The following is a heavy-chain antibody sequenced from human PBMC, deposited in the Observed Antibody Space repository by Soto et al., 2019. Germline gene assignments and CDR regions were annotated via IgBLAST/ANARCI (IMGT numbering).Heavy chain of an antibody. Sequence: EVQLVESGGGLVQPGGSLRLSCAASGFTFSSYWMHWVRQAPGKGLVWVSRINSDGSITSYADSVKGRFTISRDNAKNPLYLHTNSLRAEDTSVYYCARQEGAAFYSDGMDVWGQGTTVTVSS. CDR1: GFTFSSYW. V-gene: IGHV3-74*01. J-gene: IGHJ6*02. CDR3: ARQEGAAFYSDGMDV. CDR2: INSDGSIT.